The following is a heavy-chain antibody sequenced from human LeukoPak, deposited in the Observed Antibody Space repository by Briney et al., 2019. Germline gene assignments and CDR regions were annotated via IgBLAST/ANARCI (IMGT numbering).Heavy chain of an antibody. CDR2: IHHSGST. CDR3: ARYSSAVWFDP. Sequence: TSETLSLTCTVSGYSISSGYYWGWIRQPPGKGLEWIGSIHHSGSTYYNPSLKSRVTISVDTSKNHFSLKLSSVTAADTAVYYCARYSSAVWFDPWGQGTLVTVSS. D-gene: IGHD6-19*01. V-gene: IGHV4-38-2*02. J-gene: IGHJ5*02. CDR1: GYSISSGYY.